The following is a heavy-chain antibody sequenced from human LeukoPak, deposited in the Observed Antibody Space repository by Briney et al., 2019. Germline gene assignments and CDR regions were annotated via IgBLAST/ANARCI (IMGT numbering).Heavy chain of an antibody. Sequence: SETLSLTCTVSGGSISSYYWSWIRQPPGKGLEWIGYIYYSGSTNYNPSLKSRVTISVDRSKNQFSLKLSSVTAADTAVYYCARVAGSGSYFDYWGQGTLVTVSS. CDR3: ARVAGSGSYFDY. J-gene: IGHJ4*02. V-gene: IGHV4-59*12. CDR1: GGSISSYY. CDR2: IYYSGST. D-gene: IGHD3-10*01.